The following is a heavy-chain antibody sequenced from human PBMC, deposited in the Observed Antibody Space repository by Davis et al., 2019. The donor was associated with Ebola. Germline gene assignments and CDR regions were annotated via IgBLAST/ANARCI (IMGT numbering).Heavy chain of an antibody. V-gene: IGHV3-7*01. J-gene: IGHJ6*02. CDR1: GFTFSSYW. CDR2: IKQDGSEK. D-gene: IGHD2/OR15-2a*01. Sequence: PGGSLRLSCAASGFTFSSYWMSWVRQAPGKGLEWVANIKQDGSEKYYVDSVKGQFTISRDNSKNTLYLQMNSLRAEDTAVYYCARDSISYYGMDVWGQGTTVTVSS. CDR3: ARDSISYYGMDV.